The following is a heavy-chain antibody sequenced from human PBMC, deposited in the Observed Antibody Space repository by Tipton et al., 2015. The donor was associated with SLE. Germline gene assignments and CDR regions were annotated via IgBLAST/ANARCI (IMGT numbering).Heavy chain of an antibody. CDR1: GFTSSSYG. V-gene: IGHV3-23*01. J-gene: IGHJ3*01. CDR2: VSGGDGST. Sequence: SLRLSCAASGFTSSSYGMSWVRQAPGEGLEWVSAVSGGDGSTFYADSVKGRFTISRDNSKNTLYLQMNTLRAEDTAVYFCAKAGFFSGYYDAFDVWGQGTMVTVSS. D-gene: IGHD3-3*01. CDR3: AKAGFFSGYYDAFDV.